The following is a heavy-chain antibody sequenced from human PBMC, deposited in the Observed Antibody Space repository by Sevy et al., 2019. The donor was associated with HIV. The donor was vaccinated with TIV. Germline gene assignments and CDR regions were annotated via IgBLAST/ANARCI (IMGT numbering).Heavy chain of an antibody. CDR3: AKAQDGSGYSAYGMDV. CDR1: RFTFSSYG. D-gene: IGHD3-22*01. V-gene: IGHV3-30*18. CDR2: ISYDGSNK. Sequence: GGSLRLSCAASRFTFSSYGMHWVRQAPGKGLEWVALISYDGSNKYADFVKGRFTISRDNSKNTLYLQMNSLRPEDTAVYSCAKAQDGSGYSAYGMDVWGQGTTVTVSS. J-gene: IGHJ6*02.